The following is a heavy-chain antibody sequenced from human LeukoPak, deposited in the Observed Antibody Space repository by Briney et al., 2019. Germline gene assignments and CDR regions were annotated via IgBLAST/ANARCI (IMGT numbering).Heavy chain of an antibody. CDR1: GYTFTSYG. V-gene: IGHV1-18*01. D-gene: IGHD3-22*01. Sequence: ASVKVSCKASGYTFTSYGISWLRQAPGQALEWMGWISAYNGNTNYAQKLQGRVTMTTDTSTSTAYMELRSLRSDDTAVYYCARVPTMIVARLHWGQGTLVTVSS. CDR3: ARVPTMIVARLH. CDR2: ISAYNGNT. J-gene: IGHJ4*02.